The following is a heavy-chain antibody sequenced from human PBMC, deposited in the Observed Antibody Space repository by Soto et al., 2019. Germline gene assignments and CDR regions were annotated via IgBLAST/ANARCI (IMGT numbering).Heavy chain of an antibody. D-gene: IGHD3-16*01. CDR1: GFTFSSYS. CDR3: ARDFRWGPVSDY. J-gene: IGHJ4*02. V-gene: IGHV3-48*02. Sequence: EVQLVESGGGLVQPGGSLRLSCAASGFTFSSYSMNWVRQAPGKGLEWVSYISSSSSTIYYADSVKGRFTISRDNAKNSLYPHMNSLRDEETAVYYCARDFRWGPVSDYWGQGTLVTVSS. CDR2: ISSSSSTI.